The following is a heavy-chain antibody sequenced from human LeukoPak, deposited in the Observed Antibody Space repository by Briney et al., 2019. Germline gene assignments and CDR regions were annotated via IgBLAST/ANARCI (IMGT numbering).Heavy chain of an antibody. V-gene: IGHV3-23*01. J-gene: IGHJ4*02. CDR1: GFTFSSYA. D-gene: IGHD4/OR15-4a*01. Sequence: GGSLRLSCAASGFTFSSYAMSWVRQAPGKGLEWLSAISGSGGGTYYADSVKGRFTISRDNSKNTLYLQMNSLRAEDTAVYYCAKATSRMTMVTSPLGYWGQGTLVTVSS. CDR3: AKATSRMTMVTSPLGY. CDR2: ISGSGGGT.